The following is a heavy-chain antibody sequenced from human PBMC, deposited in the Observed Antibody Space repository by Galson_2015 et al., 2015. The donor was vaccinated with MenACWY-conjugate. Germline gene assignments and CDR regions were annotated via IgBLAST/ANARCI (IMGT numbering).Heavy chain of an antibody. CDR1: GGSIYNSDYW. D-gene: IGHD3-3*01. J-gene: IGHJ4*02. CDR3: ARLPTWGSSFGYFDY. Sequence: LTCSVSGGSIYNSDYWWAWIRQPPGKGLEWIASIHHSETTHYNPSLKSRVSISVDTSKNQFSLILNSVSAADTAVYYCARLPTWGSSFGYFDYWGQGILVAVSS. CDR2: IHHSETT. V-gene: IGHV4-39*01.